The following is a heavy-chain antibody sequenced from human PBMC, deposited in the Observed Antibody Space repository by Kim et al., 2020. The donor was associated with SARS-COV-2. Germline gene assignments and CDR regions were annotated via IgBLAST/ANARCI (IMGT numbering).Heavy chain of an antibody. Sequence: SVKVSCKASGGTFSSYAISWVRQAPGQGLEWMGGIIPIFGTANYAQKFQGRVTSTADESTSTAYMELSSLRHEDTAVYYCARDLYSCWFGELFAYYYGMDVWGQGTTVTVSS. CDR2: IIPIFGTA. CDR1: GGTFSSYA. J-gene: IGHJ6*02. D-gene: IGHD3-10*01. CDR3: ARDLYSCWFGELFAYYYGMDV. V-gene: IGHV1-69*13.